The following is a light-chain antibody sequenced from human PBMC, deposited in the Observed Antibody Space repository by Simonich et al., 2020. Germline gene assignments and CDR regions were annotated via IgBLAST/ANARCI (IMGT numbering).Light chain of an antibody. CDR2: DVS. J-gene: IGLJ2*01. V-gene: IGLV2-14*01. CDR3: SSYTSSSTLV. CDR1: SSDVGGYNY. Sequence: SALTQPASVSGSPGQSITISCTGTSSDVGGYNYVSWYQQHPGKAPKLRIYDVSKRPSGVSNRFSGSKSGNTASLTISGLQAEDEADYYCSSYTSSSTLVFGGGTKLTVL.